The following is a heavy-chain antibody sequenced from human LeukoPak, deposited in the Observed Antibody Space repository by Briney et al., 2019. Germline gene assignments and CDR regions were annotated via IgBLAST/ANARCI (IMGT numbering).Heavy chain of an antibody. V-gene: IGHV1-69*05. CDR1: GGTFSSYA. D-gene: IGHD6-19*01. CDR2: IIPIFGTA. Sequence: XVKVSCKASGGTFSSYAISWVRQAPGQGLEWMGRIIPIFGTANYSQKFHGRVTFTTDESTTTAYMELTSLRSEDTAVYYCARVSASMDLSGWSYNWFDPWGQGTLVTVSS. CDR3: ARVSASMDLSGWSYNWFDP. J-gene: IGHJ5*02.